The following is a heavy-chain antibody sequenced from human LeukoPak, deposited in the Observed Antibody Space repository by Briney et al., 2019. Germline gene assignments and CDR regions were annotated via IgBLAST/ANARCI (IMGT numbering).Heavy chain of an antibody. CDR1: GFTVSSNY. Sequence: GGSLRLSCAASGFTVSSNYMSWVRQAPGKGLEWVSYINGPASNIFYADSVKGRFTISRDNAKNSLYLQMNSLRVEDTAVYYCATTLSGWSPPQTSYYSYYMDVWGKGTTVTISS. V-gene: IGHV3-11*04. J-gene: IGHJ6*03. D-gene: IGHD6-19*01. CDR3: ATTLSGWSPPQTSYYSYYMDV. CDR2: INGPASNI.